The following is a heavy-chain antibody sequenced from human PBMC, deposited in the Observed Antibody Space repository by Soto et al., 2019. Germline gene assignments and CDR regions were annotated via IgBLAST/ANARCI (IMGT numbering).Heavy chain of an antibody. CDR1: GGSISSYY. J-gene: IGHJ4*02. D-gene: IGHD5-18*01. Sequence: SETLSLTCTVSGGSISSYYWSWIRQPPGKGLEWIGYIYYSGSTNYNPSPKSRVTISVDTSKNQFSLKLSSVTAADTAVYYCERRYGSCFDYWGQGTLVTVSS. V-gene: IGHV4-59*08. CDR2: IYYSGST. CDR3: ERRYGSCFDY.